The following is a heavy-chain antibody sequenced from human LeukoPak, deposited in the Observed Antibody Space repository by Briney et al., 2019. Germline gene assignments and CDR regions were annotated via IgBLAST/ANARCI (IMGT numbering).Heavy chain of an antibody. D-gene: IGHD3-22*01. Sequence: PGGSLRLSCAASGFTFSSYSMNWVRQAPGKGLEWVSYISSSSSTIYYADSVKGRFTISRDNAKNSLYLQMNSLRAEDTAVYYCATDSSGYYYYYYMNVWGKGTTVTVSS. J-gene: IGHJ6*03. CDR3: ATDSSGYYYYYYMNV. CDR1: GFTFSSYS. V-gene: IGHV3-48*04. CDR2: ISSSSSTI.